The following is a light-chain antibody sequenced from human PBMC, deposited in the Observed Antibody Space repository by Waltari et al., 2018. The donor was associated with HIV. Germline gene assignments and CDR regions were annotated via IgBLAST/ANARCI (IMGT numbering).Light chain of an antibody. CDR3: SSYAGSNNQV. CDR2: EVS. V-gene: IGLV2-8*01. Sequence: QSALTQPPSASGSPGQSVTISCTGTSSDIGAYNYVPWYQQHPGKAPKLMIYEVSKRPSGVPDRFSGSKSGNTASLTVSGLQAEDEADYYCSSYAGSNNQVFGTGTKVTVL. J-gene: IGLJ1*01. CDR1: SSDIGAYNY.